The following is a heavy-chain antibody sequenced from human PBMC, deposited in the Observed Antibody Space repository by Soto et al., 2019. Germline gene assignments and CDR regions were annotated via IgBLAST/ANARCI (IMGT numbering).Heavy chain of an antibody. D-gene: IGHD3-3*01. CDR2: FDPEDGET. J-gene: IGHJ4*02. CDR1: GYTLTDLS. V-gene: IGHV1-24*01. CDR3: ATHRCVRFLECLPGGSLCF. Sequence: GASVKVSCKVSGYTLTDLSMQWVRQAPGKGLEWMGGFDPEDGETIYAQKFQGRVTMTEDTATDTAYMELSSLRSEDTAVYYCATHRCVRFLECLPGGSLCFWGQGTLVTVSA.